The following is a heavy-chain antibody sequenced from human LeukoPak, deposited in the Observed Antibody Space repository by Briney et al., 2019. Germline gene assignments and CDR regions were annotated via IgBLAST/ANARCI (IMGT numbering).Heavy chain of an antibody. J-gene: IGHJ3*02. Sequence: SPSPSCALSRVTLSSYAMSCVPEAPGTGLEWVSAISGTGGSTYYAASVTGRFTIPRDNPRPTPYLHFNSPLAQPPAVHYCAKLYGSGSYDGAFDIWGQGTMVTV. CDR3: AKLYGSGSYDGAFDI. V-gene: IGHV3-23*01. CDR1: RVTLSSYA. D-gene: IGHD3-10*01. CDR2: ISGTGGST.